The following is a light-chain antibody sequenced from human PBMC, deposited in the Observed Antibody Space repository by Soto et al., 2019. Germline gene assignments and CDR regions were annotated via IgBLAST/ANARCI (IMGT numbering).Light chain of an antibody. J-gene: IGKJ2*01. V-gene: IGKV3-11*01. CDR1: QSVSSY. CDR3: LQRGNWPVP. CDR2: DAS. Sequence: EIVLTQSPATLSLSPGERATLSCRASQSVSSYLAWYQQKPGQAPRLLIFDASNRATGIPARFSGSGSGTDFTLTNSSLEPEEIGVYYCLQRGNWPVPFGQGPKLEIK.